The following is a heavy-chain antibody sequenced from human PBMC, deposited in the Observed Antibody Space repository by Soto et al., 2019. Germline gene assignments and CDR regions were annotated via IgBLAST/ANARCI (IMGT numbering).Heavy chain of an antibody. CDR3: VRMGIEDIVGSNRGVWFDT. J-gene: IGHJ5*02. D-gene: IGHD3-22*01. CDR1: GYSFTTYW. V-gene: IGHV5-51*01. Sequence: GESLKISCKGSGYSFTTYWIGWVRQMTGRGLEWMGVVFPGDSDTRYSPSFQGQVTISADKSITTAYLHWSSLKASDTGIYYCVRMGIEDIVGSNRGVWFDTWGPGTLATVSS. CDR2: VFPGDSDT.